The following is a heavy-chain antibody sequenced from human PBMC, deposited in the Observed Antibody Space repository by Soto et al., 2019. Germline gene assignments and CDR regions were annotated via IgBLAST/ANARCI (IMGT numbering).Heavy chain of an antibody. CDR3: AKEGYSGHDGETGYFDY. V-gene: IGHV3-30*18. CDR2: ISYDGSNK. CDR1: GFTFSSYG. J-gene: IGHJ4*02. Sequence: PGGSLRLSCAASGFTFSSYGMHWVRQAPGKGLEWVAVISYDGSNKYYADSVKGRFTISRDNSKNTLYLQMNSLRAEDTAVYYCAKEGYSGHDGETGYFDYWGQGTLVTVSS. D-gene: IGHD5-12*01.